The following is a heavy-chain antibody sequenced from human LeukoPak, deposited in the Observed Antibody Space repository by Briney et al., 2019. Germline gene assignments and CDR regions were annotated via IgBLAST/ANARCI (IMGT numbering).Heavy chain of an antibody. V-gene: IGHV4-38-2*02. Sequence: PSETLSLTWTVSGYSISNGYYWGWMRQPPRKGLVWIGSIYHSGRTHYNASLTSRVIISVDTSKNYFSLKLSSVTAADTAMYYCARDETYSDVWSGSAGGGKGNYLDYWGQGILVTVSS. CDR3: ARDETYSDVWSGSAGGGKGNYLDY. CDR2: IYHSGRT. D-gene: IGHD3-3*01. CDR1: GYSISNGYY. J-gene: IGHJ4*02.